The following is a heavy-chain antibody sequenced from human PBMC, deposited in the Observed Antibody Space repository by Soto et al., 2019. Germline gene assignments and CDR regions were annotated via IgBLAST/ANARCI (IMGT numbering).Heavy chain of an antibody. D-gene: IGHD3-22*01. J-gene: IGHJ4*02. CDR3: ARGWGYDSNDYYYAY. CDR1: GGTFSRHA. Sequence: QVQLVQSGAEGRQPGSAVKVSCKASGGTFSRHAISWVLQAPGQGLERMGGIIPIFGTPNHAQKFKGRVTIIADESTSTVYMELSSLRSEDTARYYCARGWGYDSNDYYYAYWGQGTLVIVSS. CDR2: IIPIFGTP. V-gene: IGHV1-69*01.